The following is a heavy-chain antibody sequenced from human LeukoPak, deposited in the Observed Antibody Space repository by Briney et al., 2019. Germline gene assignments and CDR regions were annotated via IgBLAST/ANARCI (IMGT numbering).Heavy chain of an antibody. CDR3: ATYSAAGRTYYFDY. V-gene: IGHV1-18*01. CDR2: ISPYNGNT. Sequence: ASVKVSCKASGYSFTNYGITWVRQAPGQGLEWMGWISPYNGNTNYAQTLQGRVTMTRDTSTSTAYMELRSLRSDDTAVYYCATYSAAGRTYYFDYWGQGALVTVSS. CDR1: GYSFTNYG. D-gene: IGHD6-13*01. J-gene: IGHJ4*02.